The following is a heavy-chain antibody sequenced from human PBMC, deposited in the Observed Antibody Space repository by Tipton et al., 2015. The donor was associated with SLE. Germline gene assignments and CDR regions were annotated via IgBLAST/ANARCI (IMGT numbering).Heavy chain of an antibody. J-gene: IGHJ5*01. CDR2: VYYSRSA. CDR1: GGSTSSNY. CDR3: ARRDFWTGYFDF. Sequence: TLSLTCTVSGGSTSSNYWSWIRQSPGKELEWIGFVYYSRSANYHPSLKSRATISVDTSKSQVSLKLNSVTAADTAVYYCARRDFWTGYFDFWGQGTLVTVSS. V-gene: IGHV4-59*01. D-gene: IGHD3/OR15-3a*01.